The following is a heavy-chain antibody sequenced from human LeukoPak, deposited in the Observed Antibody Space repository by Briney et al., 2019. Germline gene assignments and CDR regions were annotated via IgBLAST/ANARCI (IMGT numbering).Heavy chain of an antibody. CDR1: GFTFSSYA. J-gene: IGHJ4*02. CDR2: ISGSGGST. D-gene: IGHD6-19*01. CDR3: AKDQAVADLYYFDY. V-gene: IGHV3-23*01. Sequence: GGSLRLSCAASGFTFSSYAMSRVRQAPGKGLEWVSAISGSGGSTDYADSVKGRFTISRDNSKNTLYLQMNSLRAEDTAVYYCAKDQAVADLYYFDYWGQGTLVTVSS.